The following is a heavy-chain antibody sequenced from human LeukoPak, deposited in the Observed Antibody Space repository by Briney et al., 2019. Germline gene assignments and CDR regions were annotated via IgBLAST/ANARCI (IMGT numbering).Heavy chain of an antibody. CDR2: IHRDGNNI. Sequence: QPGGSLRLSCVASGFTFDTYWMHWVRQAPGKGLVWVSRIHRDGNNINYADFVQGRFTVSRDNAKNTLYLQMNSLRAEDTAVYYCARGIKSFDYWGQGTLVTVSS. J-gene: IGHJ4*02. CDR1: GFTFDTYW. V-gene: IGHV3-74*01. CDR3: ARGIKSFDY.